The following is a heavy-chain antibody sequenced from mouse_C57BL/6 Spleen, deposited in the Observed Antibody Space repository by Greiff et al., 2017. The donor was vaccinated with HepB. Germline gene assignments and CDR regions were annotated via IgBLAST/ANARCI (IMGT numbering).Heavy chain of an antibody. CDR1: GYTFTSYW. CDR3: ARRIYYGNYYAMDY. J-gene: IGHJ4*01. Sequence: QVQLQQPGAELVMPGASVKLSCKASGYTFTSYWMHWVKQRPGHGLEWIGEIDPSDSYTNYNQKFKGKSTLTVDKSSSTAYMQLSSLTSEDSAVYYCARRIYYGNYYAMDYWGQGTSVTVSS. V-gene: IGHV1-69*01. CDR2: IDPSDSYT. D-gene: IGHD2-1*01.